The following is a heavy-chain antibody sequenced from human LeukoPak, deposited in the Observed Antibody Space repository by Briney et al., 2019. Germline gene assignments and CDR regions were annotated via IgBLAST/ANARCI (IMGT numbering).Heavy chain of an antibody. CDR1: GYTFTSYG. J-gene: IGHJ4*02. Sequence: ASVKVSCKASGYTFTSYGISWVRRAPGQGLEWMGWISVYNGNTNYAQKLQGRVTMTTDTSTSTAYMELRSLRSDDTAVYYCARDLESFGWQLEPMDYWGQGTLVTVSS. CDR3: ARDLESFGWQLEPMDY. V-gene: IGHV1-18*01. CDR2: ISVYNGNT. D-gene: IGHD3-16*01.